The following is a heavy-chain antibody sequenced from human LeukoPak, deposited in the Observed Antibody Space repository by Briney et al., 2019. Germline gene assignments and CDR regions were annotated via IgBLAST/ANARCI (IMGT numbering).Heavy chain of an antibody. V-gene: IGHV3-23*01. D-gene: IGHD2-21*01. CDR2: ISGSGGST. J-gene: IGHJ6*03. Sequence: GGSLRLSCAASGFTFSSYAMSWVRQAPGKGLEWVSAISGSGGSTYYADSVKGRFTISRDNSKNTLYLQMNSLRAEDTAVYYCAKVAYCGGDCYGGYYYYYTDVWGKGTTVTVSS. CDR3: AKVAYCGGDCYGGYYYYYTDV. CDR1: GFTFSSYA.